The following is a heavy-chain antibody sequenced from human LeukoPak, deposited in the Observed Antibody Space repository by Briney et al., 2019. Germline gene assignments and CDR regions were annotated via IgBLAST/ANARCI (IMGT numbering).Heavy chain of an antibody. D-gene: IGHD3-16*02. J-gene: IGHJ5*02. CDR2: IYWDDDK. CDR3: AHTLYRFGVGMRVDP. CDR1: GFSLSISGVG. Sequence: SGPTLLKPTQTLTLTCTFSGFSLSISGVGVGWIRQPPGKALEWLALIYWDDDKRYSPSLKNRLTITKDTSKNQVVLTMTNMDPVGTATYYCAHTLYRFGVGMRVDPWGQGTLVTVSS. V-gene: IGHV2-5*02.